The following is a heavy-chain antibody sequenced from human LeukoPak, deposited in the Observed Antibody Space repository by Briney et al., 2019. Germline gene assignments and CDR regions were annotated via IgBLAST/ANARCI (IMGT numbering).Heavy chain of an antibody. CDR2: IYTNGNT. D-gene: IGHD2-15*01. CDR3: ARAQYIVVVVAATD. CDR1: GGSLSSGGYY. V-gene: IGHV4-61*02. J-gene: IGHJ4*02. Sequence: TSETLSLTCSVSGGSLSSGGYYWTWIRQPAGKGPEWIGRIYTNGNTNYNPSLKSRVTISVDTTKNQFSLKLSSVTAADTAVYYCARAQYIVVVVAATDWGQGTLVTVSS.